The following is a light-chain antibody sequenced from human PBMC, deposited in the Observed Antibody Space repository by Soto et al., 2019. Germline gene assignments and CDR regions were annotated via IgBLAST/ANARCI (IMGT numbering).Light chain of an antibody. CDR1: SSDVGGYNY. J-gene: IGLJ6*01. CDR3: ASYAGTKLFV. CDR2: EVT. V-gene: IGLV2-8*01. Sequence: QSALTQPPSASGSPGQSLTISCTGTSSDVGGYNYVSWYQQRPGKAPKLVIYEVTKRPSGFPDRFSGSKSGSTASLTVSGLQADDEAEYYCASYAGTKLFVFGSGTKLTVL.